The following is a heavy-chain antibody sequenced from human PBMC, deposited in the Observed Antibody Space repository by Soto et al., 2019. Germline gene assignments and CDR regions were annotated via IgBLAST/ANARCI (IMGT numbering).Heavy chain of an antibody. Sequence: SETLSLTCAVYGGSFSGYYLSWIRQPPGKGLEWIGEINHSGSTNYNPSLKSRVTISVDTSKNQFSLKLSSVTAADTAVYYCTIVVVPESNDAFDIWGQGTMVTVSS. CDR3: TIVVVPESNDAFDI. V-gene: IGHV4-34*01. CDR1: GGSFSGYY. CDR2: INHSGST. J-gene: IGHJ3*02. D-gene: IGHD2-2*01.